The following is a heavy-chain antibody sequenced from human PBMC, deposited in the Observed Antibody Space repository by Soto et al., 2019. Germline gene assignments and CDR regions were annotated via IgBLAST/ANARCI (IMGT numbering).Heavy chain of an antibody. J-gene: IGHJ4*02. CDR3: ARAPMVLTRSYFDS. D-gene: IGHD3-22*01. Sequence: LSLTCTVSDGSLSNFYWRWIRQPPGKGLEWIGYISSSGNTNYNPSLKSRVSISVDTSKNQFSLNLTSVTAADTAVYYCARAPMVLTRSYFDSWGQGTPVTVSS. CDR2: ISSSGNT. CDR1: DGSLSNFY. V-gene: IGHV4-59*01.